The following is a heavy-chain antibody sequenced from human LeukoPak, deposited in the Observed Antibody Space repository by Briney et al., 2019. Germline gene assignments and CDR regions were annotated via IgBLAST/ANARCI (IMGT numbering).Heavy chain of an antibody. CDR1: GGSITGYS. D-gene: IGHD6-13*01. V-gene: IGHV4-59*01. CDR3: ARSFASSSWYRLYNWFDP. CDR2: IYYSGST. Sequence: SETLSLTCSVSGGSITGYSWSWIRQPPGKGLEWIGYIYYSGSTNYNPSLKSRVTISVDTSKNQFSLKLSSVTAADTAVYYCARSFASSSWYRLYNWFDPWGQGTLVTVSS. J-gene: IGHJ5*02.